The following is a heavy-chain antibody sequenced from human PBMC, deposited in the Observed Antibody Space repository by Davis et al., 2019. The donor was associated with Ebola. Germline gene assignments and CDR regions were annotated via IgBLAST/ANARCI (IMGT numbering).Heavy chain of an antibody. CDR2: ISYDGSNK. J-gene: IGHJ6*04. D-gene: IGHD3-16*01. Sequence: PGGSLRLSCAASGFTFSSYGMHWVRQAPGKGLEWVAVISYDGSNKYYADSVKGRFTISRDNSKNTLYLQMNSLRAEDTAVYYCASREAGGYGMDVWGKGTTVTVSS. CDR1: GFTFSSYG. CDR3: ASREAGGYGMDV. V-gene: IGHV3-30*03.